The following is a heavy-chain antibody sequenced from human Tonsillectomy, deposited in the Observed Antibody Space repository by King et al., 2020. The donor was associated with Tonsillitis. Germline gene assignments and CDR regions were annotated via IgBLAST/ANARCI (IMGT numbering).Heavy chain of an antibody. D-gene: IGHD3-3*01. V-gene: IGHV3-7*01. CDR1: GFTFSSYW. Sequence: VQLVESGGGLVQPGGSLRLSCAASGFTFSSYWMSWVRQAPGKGLEWVANIKQDGSEKYYVDSVKGRFTISRENAKNSLYLQMNSLRAEDTAVYYCARDFPATRWLLFGEYDYWGQGTLVTVSS. CDR3: ARDFPATRWLLFGEYDY. CDR2: IKQDGSEK. J-gene: IGHJ4*02.